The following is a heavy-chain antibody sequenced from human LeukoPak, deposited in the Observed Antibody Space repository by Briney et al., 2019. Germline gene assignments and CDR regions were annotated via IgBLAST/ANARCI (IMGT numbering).Heavy chain of an antibody. CDR2: VSGSGGST. CDR1: GFTFSSYA. Sequence: GGSLRLSCAASGFTFSSYAMSWVRQAPGKGLEWVSAVSGSGGSTDYADSVKGRFTISRDNSKNTLYLQMGSLRAEDTAMYYCTRGPTVAAFNAFDLWGQGTMVTVSS. V-gene: IGHV3-23*01. CDR3: TRGPTVAAFNAFDL. J-gene: IGHJ3*01. D-gene: IGHD4-23*01.